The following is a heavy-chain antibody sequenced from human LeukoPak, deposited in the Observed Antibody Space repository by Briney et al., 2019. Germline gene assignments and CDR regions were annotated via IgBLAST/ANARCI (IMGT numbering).Heavy chain of an antibody. CDR1: GYIFTSYD. CDR2: IYPKNDKT. Sequence: GASVKVSCNTSGYIFTSYDINWVRQAPGQGLEWVGWIYPKNDKTGYAEKFQGRVTMTTDMSTNTAFMEMKNLTSDDTAVYFCARKLSGYSSGWYPDYWGQGTLVIVSS. CDR3: ARKLSGYSSGWYPDY. V-gene: IGHV1-8*01. D-gene: IGHD6-19*01. J-gene: IGHJ4*02.